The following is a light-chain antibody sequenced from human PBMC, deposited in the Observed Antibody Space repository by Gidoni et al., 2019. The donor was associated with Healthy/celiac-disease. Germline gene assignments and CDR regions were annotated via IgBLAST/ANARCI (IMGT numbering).Light chain of an antibody. V-gene: IGKV1-9*01. Sequence: DIQLTQSPSFLSASVGDRVTITCRASQGISSYLAWYQQKPGKAPKLLIYAASTLQSGVPSRFSGSGSGTVFTLTISSLQPEDFATYYCQQLNSYPRWTFGQGTKVEIK. CDR1: QGISSY. CDR3: QQLNSYPRWT. J-gene: IGKJ1*01. CDR2: AAS.